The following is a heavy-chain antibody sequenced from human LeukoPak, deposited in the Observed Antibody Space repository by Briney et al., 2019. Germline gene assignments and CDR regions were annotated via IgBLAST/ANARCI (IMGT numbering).Heavy chain of an antibody. V-gene: IGHV4-4*07. D-gene: IGHD4-17*01. CDR2: ISTSGST. CDR1: GDSISGFY. J-gene: IGHJ6*03. Sequence: SETLSLTCTVSGDSISGFYWSWIRQPAGKGLQWIGRISTSGSTNYNPSLKGRVTISVDRSTNEFSLTVRSVTAADTALYYCARGLPSYGDYVDYYFYMDVWGKGTTVTVSS. CDR3: ARGLPSYGDYVDYYFYMDV.